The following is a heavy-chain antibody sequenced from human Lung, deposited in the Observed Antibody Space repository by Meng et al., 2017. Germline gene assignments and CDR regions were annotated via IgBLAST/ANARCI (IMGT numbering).Heavy chain of an antibody. CDR1: GFTFTEHW. CDR2: INRDGTKP. V-gene: IGHV3-74*01. Sequence: EVQLVECGGGLVPPGGSLRLSGAASGFTFTEHWMHWVRQGPGKGLVWVSRINRDGTKPTYADSVKGRFTISRDNAKNTLYLQMNNLRAEDTAFYYCTNDRLNHWGQGALVTVSS. CDR3: TNDRLNH. D-gene: IGHD1-1*01. J-gene: IGHJ1*01.